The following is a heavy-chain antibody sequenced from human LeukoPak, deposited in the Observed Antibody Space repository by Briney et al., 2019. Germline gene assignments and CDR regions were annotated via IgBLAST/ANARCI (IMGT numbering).Heavy chain of an antibody. CDR1: GFTFSSYS. D-gene: IGHD6-13*01. J-gene: IGHJ4*02. Sequence: PGGSLRLSCAASGFTFSSYSMNWVRQAPGKGLEWVAVISYDGSYKYYTDSVKGRFTISRDNSKNTLHLQMNSLRADDTAVYYCAKSLSDGYDYWGQGTPVTVSS. CDR2: ISYDGSYK. CDR3: AKSLSDGYDY. V-gene: IGHV3-30*18.